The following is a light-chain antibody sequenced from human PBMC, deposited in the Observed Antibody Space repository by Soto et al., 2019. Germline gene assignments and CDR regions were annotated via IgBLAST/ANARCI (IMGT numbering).Light chain of an antibody. J-gene: IGKJ2*01. Sequence: EIVMTQSPGTLSVSPGERATLSCRASQSVSSSLDWYQQKPGQAPRLLIYRASTRATDIPARFSGSGSGTEFTLTISSLRSEDFAVYYCQKYNSWPYTFGQGTKLEIK. CDR2: RAS. CDR3: QKYNSWPYT. CDR1: QSVSSS. V-gene: IGKV3-15*01.